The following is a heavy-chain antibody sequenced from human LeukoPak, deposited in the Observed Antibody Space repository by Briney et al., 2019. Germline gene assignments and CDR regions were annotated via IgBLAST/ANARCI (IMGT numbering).Heavy chain of an antibody. D-gene: IGHD4-23*01. J-gene: IGHJ4*02. V-gene: IGHV3-7*04. CDR3: ARAVGNSGNDY. CDR1: GFTFSSYW. Sequence: KSGGSLRLSCAASGFTFSSYWMSWVRQAPGKGLEWVANIKQDGSEKYYVDSVKGRFTISRDNAKNSLYLQMSGLRAEDTAVYYCARAVGNSGNDYWGQGTLVTVSS. CDR2: IKQDGSEK.